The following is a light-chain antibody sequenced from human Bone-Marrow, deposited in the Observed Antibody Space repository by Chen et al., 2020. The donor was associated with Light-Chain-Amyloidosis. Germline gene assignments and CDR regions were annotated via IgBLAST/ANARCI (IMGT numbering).Light chain of an antibody. J-gene: IGLJ3*02. V-gene: IGLV1-47*01. CDR2: RNN. Sequence: QSVLTQPPSASGTPGQRVTISCSGSSSNIGSNYVYWYQQLPGTAPKLLIYRNNQRPSGVPDRFSGSKSGTSASLASSGLRSEDEAEYYWAAWDDSLSGWVFGGGTKLTVL. CDR1: SSNIGSNY. CDR3: AAWDDSLSGWV.